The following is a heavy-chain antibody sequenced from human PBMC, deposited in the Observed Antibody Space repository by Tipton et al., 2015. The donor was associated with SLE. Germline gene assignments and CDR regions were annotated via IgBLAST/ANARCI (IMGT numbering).Heavy chain of an antibody. CDR2: IYSSGTT. J-gene: IGHJ4*02. CDR3: ARGERSSMPDC. D-gene: IGHD2-2*01. V-gene: IGHV4-61*02. CDR1: GGSVSSTNYY. Sequence: TLSLTCTVSGGSVSSTNYYWSWIRQPAGRGLEWIGRIYSSGTTNYNPSLKSRLSISIDTSNNQFSLMLNSVTAADTAVYYCARGERSSMPDCWGQGTLVTVSS.